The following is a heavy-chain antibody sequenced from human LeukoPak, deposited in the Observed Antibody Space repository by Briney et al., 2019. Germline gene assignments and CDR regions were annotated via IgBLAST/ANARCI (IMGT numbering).Heavy chain of an antibody. CDR1: GFTFSSYW. J-gene: IGHJ4*02. D-gene: IGHD4-17*01. CDR3: AKDSFSSTVTN. V-gene: IGHV3-23*01. CDR2: ISGSGGST. Sequence: PGGSLRLSCAASGFTFSSYWMTWVRQAPGKGLEWVSAISGSGGSTYYADSVKGRFTISRDNSKNTLYLQMNSLRAEDTAVYYCAKDSFSSTVTNWGQGTLVTVSS.